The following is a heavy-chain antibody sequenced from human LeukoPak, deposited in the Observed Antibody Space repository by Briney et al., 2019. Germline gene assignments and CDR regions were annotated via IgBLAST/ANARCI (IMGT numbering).Heavy chain of an antibody. Sequence: SGGSLRLSCAASGFTFSNSPMHWVRPGPGKGLEWVAVISYDGSNKYYADSVKGRFTISRDNSKNTVYLQMNSLRAEDTAVYYCARGGGRYYYYMDVWGRGTTVTVSS. CDR1: GFTFSNSP. CDR2: ISYDGSNK. CDR3: ARGGGRYYYYMDV. J-gene: IGHJ6*03. D-gene: IGHD4-23*01. V-gene: IGHV3-30-3*01.